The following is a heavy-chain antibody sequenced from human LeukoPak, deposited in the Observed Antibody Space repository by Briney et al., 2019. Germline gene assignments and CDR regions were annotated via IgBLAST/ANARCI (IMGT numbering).Heavy chain of an antibody. Sequence: ASVKVSCKASGYTFTNYGISWVRQAPGPGLQWMGWISAYNGNTNYAQKLQGRVTMTTDTSTSTAYMELRSLRSDDTAVYYCARDNMVQGVIIYYFDYWGQGTLVTVSS. V-gene: IGHV1-18*01. CDR3: ARDNMVQGVIIYYFDY. CDR2: ISAYNGNT. CDR1: GYTFTNYG. D-gene: IGHD3-10*01. J-gene: IGHJ4*02.